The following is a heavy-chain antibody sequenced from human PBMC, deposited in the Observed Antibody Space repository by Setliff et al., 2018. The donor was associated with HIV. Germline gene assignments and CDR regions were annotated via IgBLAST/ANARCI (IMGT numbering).Heavy chain of an antibody. CDR3: ARVPSARYYDSSGYYRY. CDR2: IIPIFGTA. J-gene: IGHJ4*02. D-gene: IGHD3-22*01. V-gene: IGHV1-69*05. Sequence: GASVKVSCKASGGSFSSYAISWVRQAPGQGLEWMGGIIPIFGTANYAQKFQGRVTITTDESTSTAYMELSNLRSEDTAVYYCARVPSARYYDSSGYYRYWGQGTLVTVSS. CDR1: GGSFSSYA.